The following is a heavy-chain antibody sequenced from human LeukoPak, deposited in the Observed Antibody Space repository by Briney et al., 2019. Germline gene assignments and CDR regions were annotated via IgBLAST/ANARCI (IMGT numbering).Heavy chain of an antibody. V-gene: IGHV1-18*01. J-gene: IGHJ5*02. Sequence: GASVKVSCKASGYTFTSYGISWVRQAPGQGLEWMGWISAYNGNTNYAQKLQGRATMTTDTSTSTAYMELRSLRSDDTAVYYYARDPMWHDDYGENGWFDPWGQGTLVTVSS. D-gene: IGHD4-17*01. CDR2: ISAYNGNT. CDR3: ARDPMWHDDYGENGWFDP. CDR1: GYTFTSYG.